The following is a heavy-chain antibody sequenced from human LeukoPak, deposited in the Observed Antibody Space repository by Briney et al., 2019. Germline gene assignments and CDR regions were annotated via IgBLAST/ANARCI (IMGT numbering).Heavy chain of an antibody. J-gene: IGHJ3*02. CDR2: IYYSGST. CDR3: ARWTYYYDSSDFDI. D-gene: IGHD3-22*01. CDR1: GDSISNNN. V-gene: IGHV4-59*08. Sequence: PSETLSLTCTVSGDSISNNNWYWIRKRPRPGQVRIGYIYYSGSTNYNPSLKSRVAISIDTSKNHFYLNMTSVTAADTAVYYCARWTYYYDSSDFDIWGQGTMVTVSS.